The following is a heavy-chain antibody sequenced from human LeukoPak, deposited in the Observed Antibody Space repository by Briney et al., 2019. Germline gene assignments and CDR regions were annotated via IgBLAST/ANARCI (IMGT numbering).Heavy chain of an antibody. CDR2: IYYSGST. J-gene: IGHJ4*02. CDR3: ASGTYYDSSGYYFGY. CDR1: GGSISSSSYY. V-gene: IGHV4-39*07. D-gene: IGHD3-22*01. Sequence: PSETLSLTCTVSGGSISSSSYYWGWIRQPPGKGLEWIGSIYYSGSTYYNPSLKSRVTISVDTSKNQFSLKLSSVTAADTAVYYCASGTYYDSSGYYFGYWGQGTLVTGSS.